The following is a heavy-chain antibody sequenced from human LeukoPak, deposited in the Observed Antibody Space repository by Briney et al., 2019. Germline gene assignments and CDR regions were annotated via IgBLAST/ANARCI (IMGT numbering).Heavy chain of an antibody. CDR1: GFTFSCYE. Sequence: GGSLRLSCAASGFTFSCYEMTWVRQAPGKGLEWVSDISSGGTNKYYADSVKGRFTISRDNAKNSLYLQMNSLRAEDTAIYYCARGEYCTGGSCYFDYWGQGTLVTVSS. CDR2: ISSGGTNK. J-gene: IGHJ4*02. D-gene: IGHD2-15*01. V-gene: IGHV3-48*03. CDR3: ARGEYCTGGSCYFDY.